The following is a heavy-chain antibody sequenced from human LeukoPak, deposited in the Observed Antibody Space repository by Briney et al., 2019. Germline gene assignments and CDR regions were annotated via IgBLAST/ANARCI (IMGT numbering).Heavy chain of an antibody. CDR1: GFTFSDYF. V-gene: IGHV1-2*02. J-gene: IGHJ4*02. CDR2: IIPKSGAT. D-gene: IGHD5-18*01. Sequence: WASVKVSCKASGFTFSDYFIHWVRQAPGQGLEWMGWIIPKSGATNFAQRFRDRVTVTSDTSTVYMDLSRLTSDDTAVYYCARDLRSGGVTYGQDSWGRGTLVTISS. CDR3: ARDLRSGGVTYGQDS.